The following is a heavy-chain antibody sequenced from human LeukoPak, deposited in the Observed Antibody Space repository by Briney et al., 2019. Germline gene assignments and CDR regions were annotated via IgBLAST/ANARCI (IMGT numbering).Heavy chain of an antibody. V-gene: IGHV4-4*07. J-gene: IGHJ6*03. CDR1: GGSISSYY. Sequence: SETLSLTCTVSGGSISSYYWSWIRQPAGKGLEWIGRIYTSGSTNYNPSLKSRVTMSVDTSKNQFSLKLSSVTAADTAVYYCVRDQFSNYDDYYYYMDVWGKGTTVTVSS. D-gene: IGHD4-11*01. CDR2: IYTSGST. CDR3: VRDQFSNYDDYYYYMDV.